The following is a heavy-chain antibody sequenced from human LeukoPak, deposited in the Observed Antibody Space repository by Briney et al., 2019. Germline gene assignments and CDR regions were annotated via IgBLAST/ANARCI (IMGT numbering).Heavy chain of an antibody. CDR2: ISGSGDST. Sequence: GGSLRLSCAASGFTFSSYGMSWVRQAPGKGLEWVSTISGSGDSTYYADSVKGRFTISRDNSKNTLYLQMNSLRAEDTAVYYCAKQGASGWPRFDYWGQGTLVTVSS. CDR1: GFTFSSYG. V-gene: IGHV3-23*01. D-gene: IGHD6-19*01. J-gene: IGHJ4*02. CDR3: AKQGASGWPRFDY.